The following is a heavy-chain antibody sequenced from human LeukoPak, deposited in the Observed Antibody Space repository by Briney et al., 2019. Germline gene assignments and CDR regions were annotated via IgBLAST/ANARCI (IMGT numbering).Heavy chain of an antibody. CDR2: IHYSGCA. CDR1: GGSLSSYY. D-gene: IGHD4-23*01. CDR3: ARGTARVTSPDFDY. J-gene: IGHJ4*02. V-gene: IGHV4-59*01. Sequence: PSETLSLTCTVSGGSLSSYYWGWIRQPPGKGLEWIGYIHYSGCANYNPSLKSQVTISVDQSKNQLSLMLSSVTAASTAVYYCARGTARVTSPDFDYWGQGTLVTVSS.